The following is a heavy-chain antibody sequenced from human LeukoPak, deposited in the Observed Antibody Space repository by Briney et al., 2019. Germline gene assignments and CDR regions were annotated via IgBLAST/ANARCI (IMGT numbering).Heavy chain of an antibody. CDR1: GYTFTGYY. V-gene: IGHV1-2*02. Sequence: AAVKVSCKASGYTFTGYYIHWVRQAPGQGLEWVGYINPNSGVTNSAQKFQGRVTLTRDTSITTAYMELSRLTSDDTAVYYCARDRPNTWFDPWGQGTLVTVAS. J-gene: IGHJ5*02. CDR2: INPNSGVT. CDR3: ARDRPNTWFDP.